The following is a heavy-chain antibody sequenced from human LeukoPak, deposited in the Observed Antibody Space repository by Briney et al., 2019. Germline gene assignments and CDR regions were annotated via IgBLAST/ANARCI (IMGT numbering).Heavy chain of an antibody. Sequence: GESLKISCKGSGYSFTSYWIGWVRQMPGKGLEWMGIIYPGDSDTRYSPSFQGQVTISADKSISTAYLQWSSLKASDIAMYYCARSTVTTPDWFDPWGQGTLVTVSS. V-gene: IGHV5-51*01. D-gene: IGHD4-17*01. CDR2: IYPGDSDT. CDR3: ARSTVTTPDWFDP. J-gene: IGHJ5*02. CDR1: GYSFTSYW.